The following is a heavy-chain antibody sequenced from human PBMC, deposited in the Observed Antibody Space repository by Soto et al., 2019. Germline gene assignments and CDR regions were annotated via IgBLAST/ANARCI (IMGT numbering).Heavy chain of an antibody. CDR2: ISGSGGST. CDR3: AKDRLITIFGVVIMLKPNQYGMDA. J-gene: IGHJ6*02. Sequence: GGSLSLSCASSGFSCSTYEINWVRPTPVKVLDGVSAISGSGGSTYYADSVKGRFTISRDNSKNTLYLQMNSLRAEDTAVYYCAKDRLITIFGVVIMLKPNQYGMDAWGHGNTVPVSS. D-gene: IGHD3-3*01. CDR1: GFSCSTYE. V-gene: IGHV3-23*01.